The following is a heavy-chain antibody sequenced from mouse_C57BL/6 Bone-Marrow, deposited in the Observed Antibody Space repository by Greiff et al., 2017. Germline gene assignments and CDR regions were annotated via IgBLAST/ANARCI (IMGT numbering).Heavy chain of an antibody. CDR2: ISSGGDYI. D-gene: IGHD1-1*01. V-gene: IGHV5-9-1*02. CDR1: GFTFSSYA. CDR3: TSPYYYGSNYYAMDY. Sequence: EVKLMESGEGLVKPGGSLKLSCAASGFTFSSYAMSWVRQTPEKRLEWVAYISSGGDYIYYADTVKGRFTISRDNARNTLYLQMSSLKSEDTAMYYCTSPYYYGSNYYAMDYWGQGTSVTVSS. J-gene: IGHJ4*01.